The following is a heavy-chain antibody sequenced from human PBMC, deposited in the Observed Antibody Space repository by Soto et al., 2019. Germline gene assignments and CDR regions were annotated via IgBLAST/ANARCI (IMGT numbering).Heavy chain of an antibody. CDR1: GFTFSGHT. CDR2: INNGGDIT. V-gene: IGHV3-23*01. D-gene: IGHD5-12*01. Sequence: PGGSLRLSCAASGFTFSGHTMTWVRQAPGQGLQWVSGINNGGDITYYADSVKGRFTISRDNSENTVYLQMNSLRADDTAIYYCAKDGGYSGHDNYFDSWGQGTLVTVSS. CDR3: AKDGGYSGHDNYFDS. J-gene: IGHJ4*02.